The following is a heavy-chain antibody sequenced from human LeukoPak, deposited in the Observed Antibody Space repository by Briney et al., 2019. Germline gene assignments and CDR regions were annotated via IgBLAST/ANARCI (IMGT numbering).Heavy chain of an antibody. Sequence: SQTLSLTCAVSGGSISSGKYYWNWIRQPPGKGLEWIGYIYYSGSTYYNPSLKSRVTISVDTSKNQFSLKLSSVTAADTAVYYCASTWDGNLDYWGQGTLVTVSS. CDR1: GGSISSGKYY. CDR3: ASTWDGNLDY. V-gene: IGHV4-30-4*01. D-gene: IGHD1-14*01. J-gene: IGHJ4*02. CDR2: IYYSGST.